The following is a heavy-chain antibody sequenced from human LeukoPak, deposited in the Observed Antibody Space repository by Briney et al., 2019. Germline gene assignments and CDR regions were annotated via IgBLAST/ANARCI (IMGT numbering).Heavy chain of an antibody. CDR3: ARDTNYVDTAMVEDY. V-gene: IGHV3-11*01. J-gene: IGHJ4*02. CDR1: GFTFSDYY. CDR2: ISSSGSTI. Sequence: GGSLRLSCAASGFTFSDYYMSWIRQAPGKGLEWVSYISSSGSTIYYADSVKGRLTIYRDNAKNSLYLKMNSLRAEDTDVYYCARDTNYVDTAMVEDYWGQGTLVTVSS. D-gene: IGHD5-18*01.